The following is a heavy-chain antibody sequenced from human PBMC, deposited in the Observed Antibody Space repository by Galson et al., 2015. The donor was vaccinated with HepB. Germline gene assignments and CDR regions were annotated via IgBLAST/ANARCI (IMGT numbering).Heavy chain of an antibody. CDR2: ISSSSSYA. Sequence: SLRLSCAASGFTFSDYYMSWIRQAPGKGLEWVSYISSSSSYANYADSVKGRFTISRDNAKNSLYLQMNSLRAEDTAVYYCARVSRDGYNPYYFDYWGQGTLVTVSS. V-gene: IGHV3-11*06. D-gene: IGHD5-24*01. J-gene: IGHJ4*02. CDR3: ARVSRDGYNPYYFDY. CDR1: GFTFSDYY.